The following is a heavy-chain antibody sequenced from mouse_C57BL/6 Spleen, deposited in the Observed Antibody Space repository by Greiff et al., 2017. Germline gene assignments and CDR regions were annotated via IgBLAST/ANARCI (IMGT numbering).Heavy chain of an antibody. Sequence: EVQLQQSGPELVKPGASVKISCKASGYTFTDYYMNWVKQSPGKSLEWIGDINPNNGGTSYNQKFKGKATLTVDKSSSTAYMELRSLTSEDSAGYYCARQLFFDYWGQGTTLTVSS. J-gene: IGHJ2*01. CDR2: INPNNGGT. V-gene: IGHV1-26*01. CDR1: GYTFTDYY. D-gene: IGHD3-1*01. CDR3: ARQLFFDY.